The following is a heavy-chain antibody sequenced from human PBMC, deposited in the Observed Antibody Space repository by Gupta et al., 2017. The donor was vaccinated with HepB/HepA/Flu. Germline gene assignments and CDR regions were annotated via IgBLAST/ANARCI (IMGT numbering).Heavy chain of an antibody. Sequence: EVQLVESGGGLVQPGGSLRLSCEGSGFTFSNYWLTWVRQAPGKGLEWVADITHFEDRQYYVDSVKGRFTISRDNAKNQVYLEINSLRAEDTAVYFCARDLAVGTRGWGFWGQGTQVTVSS. J-gene: IGHJ4*02. CDR3: ARDLAVGTRGWGF. CDR1: GFTFSNYW. V-gene: IGHV3-7*01. D-gene: IGHD3-10*01. CDR2: ITHFEDRQ.